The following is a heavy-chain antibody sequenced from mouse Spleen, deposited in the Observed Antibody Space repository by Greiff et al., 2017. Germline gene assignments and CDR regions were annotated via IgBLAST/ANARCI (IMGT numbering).Heavy chain of an antibody. CDR2: ISSGGGNT. CDR1: GFTFSSYA. V-gene: IGHV5-9*04. Sequence: EVKVEESGGGLVKLGGSLKLSCAASGFTFSSYAMSWVRQTPEKRLEWVATISSGGGNTYYPDSVKGRFTISRDNAKNTLYLQMSSLKSEDTAMYYCARQRGISWVDYWGQGTTLTVSS. D-gene: IGHD1-1*01. CDR3: ARQRGISWVDY. J-gene: IGHJ2*01.